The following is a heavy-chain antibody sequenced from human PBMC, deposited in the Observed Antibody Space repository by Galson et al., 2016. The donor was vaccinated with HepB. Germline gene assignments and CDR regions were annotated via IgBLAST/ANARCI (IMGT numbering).Heavy chain of an antibody. CDR3: ARDRSWNEGEYYYGMDV. CDR1: GFTFGAYW. D-gene: IGHD1-1*01. Sequence: SLRLSCAASGFTFGAYWMTWVRQAPGKGLEWVANIKQDGTENYYGVSVKGRFTISRDNAKDSLYLQMNTLTVEDTAIYYCARDRSWNEGEYYYGMDVWGQGTTVIASS. CDR2: IKQDGTEN. J-gene: IGHJ6*02. V-gene: IGHV3-7*03.